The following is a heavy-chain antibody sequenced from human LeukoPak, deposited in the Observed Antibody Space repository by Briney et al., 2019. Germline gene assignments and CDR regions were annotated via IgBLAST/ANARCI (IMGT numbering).Heavy chain of an antibody. CDR1: GFTFSSSA. V-gene: IGHV3-23*01. CDR3: AKVSGYCPNGVCFSYS. D-gene: IGHD2-8*01. CDR2: ISGSGDST. J-gene: IGHJ4*02. Sequence: GGSLRLSCAASGFTFSSSAMTWVRQAPGKGLEWVSAISGSGDSTYYYAGSVKGRFTISRDNSKNTLYLQMNSLRAEDTAIYYCAKVSGYCPNGVCFSYSWGQGTLVTVSS.